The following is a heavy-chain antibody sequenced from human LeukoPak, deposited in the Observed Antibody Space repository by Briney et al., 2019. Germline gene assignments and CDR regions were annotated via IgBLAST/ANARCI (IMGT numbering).Heavy chain of an antibody. V-gene: IGHV1-69*05. Sequence: SVKVSCKASGGTFSSYAISWVRQAPGQGLEWMGGIIPVFGTANYAQKFQGRVTITTDESTSTAYMELSSLRSEDTAVYYCARDRYCSSTSCYRDNWFDPWGQGTLVTVSS. CDR1: GGTFSSYA. J-gene: IGHJ5*02. CDR3: ARDRYCSSTSCYRDNWFDP. CDR2: IIPVFGTA. D-gene: IGHD2-2*02.